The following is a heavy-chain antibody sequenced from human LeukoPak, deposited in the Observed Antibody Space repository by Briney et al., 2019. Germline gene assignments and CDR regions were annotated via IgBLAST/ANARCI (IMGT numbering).Heavy chain of an antibody. CDR1: GGSISSYY. J-gene: IGHJ4*02. D-gene: IGHD3-10*01. Sequence: SETLSLTCTVSGGSISSYYWSWIRQPPGKGLEWIGYIYYSGSTNYNPSLKSRVTISVDTSKNQFSLKLSSVTAADTAVYYCASDMNYCGSGSPFDYWGQGTLVTVSS. V-gene: IGHV4-59*08. CDR2: IYYSGST. CDR3: ASDMNYCGSGSPFDY.